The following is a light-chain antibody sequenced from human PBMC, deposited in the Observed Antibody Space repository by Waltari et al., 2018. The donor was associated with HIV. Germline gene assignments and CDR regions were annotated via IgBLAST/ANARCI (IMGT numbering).Light chain of an antibody. J-gene: IGLJ2*01. CDR1: ALPNQY. V-gene: IGLV3-25*03. Sequence: SYELTQPPSVSVSPGQTARLTFSGDALPNQYSYWDQQKPGQPPVLVIYTDIERPSGIPERFSGSSSGTTVTLTISGVQAEDEADYYCQSADNSSTYKIFGGGTKLTVL. CDR3: QSADNSSTYKI. CDR2: TDI.